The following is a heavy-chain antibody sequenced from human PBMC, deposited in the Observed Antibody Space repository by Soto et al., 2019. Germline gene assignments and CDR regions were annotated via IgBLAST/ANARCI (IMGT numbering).Heavy chain of an antibody. J-gene: IGHJ4*02. Sequence: ASVKVSCKASGYIFTDYYMHWLPQAPLQGLEWMGWINPNTGDPTYEQGFTGRFVFSVDTSVSTVYLQIFSLKADDSAVYYCARDRASGSFDYWGQGPLVTVSS. CDR3: ARDRASGSFDY. CDR2: INPNTGDP. V-gene: IGHV7-4-1*01. CDR1: GYIFTDYY. D-gene: IGHD1-26*01.